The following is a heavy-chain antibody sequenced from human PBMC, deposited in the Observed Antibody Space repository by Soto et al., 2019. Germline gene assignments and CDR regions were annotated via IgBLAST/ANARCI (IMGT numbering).Heavy chain of an antibody. D-gene: IGHD6-19*01. CDR2: IYYSAST. CDR3: ARENSGWYADAFDI. Sequence: PSETLSLTCTVSGGSISSSSYYWGWIRQPPGKGLEWIGSIYYSASTYYNPSLKSRVTISVDTSKNQFSLKLSSVTAADTAVYYCARENSGWYADAFDIWGQGTMVTVSS. J-gene: IGHJ3*02. CDR1: GGSISSSSYY. V-gene: IGHV4-39*01.